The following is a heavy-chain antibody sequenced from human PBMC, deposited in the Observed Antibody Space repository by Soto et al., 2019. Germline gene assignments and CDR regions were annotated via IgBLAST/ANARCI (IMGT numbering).Heavy chain of an antibody. D-gene: IGHD4-4*01. J-gene: IGHJ5*02. Sequence: QVQLQESGPGLVKPSETLSLTCTVSGASISGYYWSWIRQPPGKRLEWIAYIYDGGRTDYSPSLRSRVTIRLDTSRNQLSLKLTSATAADTAVYYCARGGLHDYSISWFDPWGQGTLVTVSS. CDR3: ARGGLHDYSISWFDP. CDR2: IYDGGRT. CDR1: GASISGYY. V-gene: IGHV4-59*08.